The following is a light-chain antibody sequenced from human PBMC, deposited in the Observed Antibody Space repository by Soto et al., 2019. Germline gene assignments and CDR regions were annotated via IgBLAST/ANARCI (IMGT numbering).Light chain of an antibody. J-gene: IGLJ2*01. CDR3: AAWDDSLNGVV. CDR2: SNN. CDR1: SSNIGSNT. Sequence: QSVLTQPPSASGTPGQRVTLSCSGSSSNIGSNTVNWYQQLPGTAPKLLIYSNNHRPSGVPDRFSGSKSGTSASLAISGLQCEDEADYYCAAWDDSLNGVVFGGGTKLTVL. V-gene: IGLV1-44*01.